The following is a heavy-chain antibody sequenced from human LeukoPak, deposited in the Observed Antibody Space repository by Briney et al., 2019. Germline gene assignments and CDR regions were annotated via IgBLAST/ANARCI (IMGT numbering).Heavy chain of an antibody. J-gene: IGHJ4*02. Sequence: ASVKVSCKASGYTFTSYGISWVRQATGQGLEWMGWMNPNSGNTGYAQKFQGRVTMTRNTSISTAYMELSSLRSEDTAVYYCARVDYYGSGSYYRYWGQGTLVTVSS. V-gene: IGHV1-8*02. CDR2: MNPNSGNT. CDR1: GYTFTSYG. D-gene: IGHD3-10*01. CDR3: ARVDYYGSGSYYRY.